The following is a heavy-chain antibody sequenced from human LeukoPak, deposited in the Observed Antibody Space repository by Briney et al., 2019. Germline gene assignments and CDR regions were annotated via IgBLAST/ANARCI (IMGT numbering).Heavy chain of an antibody. V-gene: IGHV3-9*01. CDR3: ASGYDSSGSKGYFDY. CDR2: ISWNSGSI. D-gene: IGHD3-22*01. Sequence: PGGSLRLSRAASGFTFYDYAMHWVRQAPGKGLEWVSGISWNSGSIGYADSVKGRFTISRDNAKNSLYLQMNSLRAEDTALYYCASGYDSSGSKGYFDYWGQGTLVTVSS. J-gene: IGHJ4*02. CDR1: GFTFYDYA.